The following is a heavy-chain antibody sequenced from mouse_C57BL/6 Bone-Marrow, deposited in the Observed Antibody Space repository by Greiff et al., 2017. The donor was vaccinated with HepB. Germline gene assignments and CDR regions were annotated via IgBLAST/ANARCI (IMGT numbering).Heavy chain of an antibody. D-gene: IGHD1-1*01. V-gene: IGHV1-72*01. Sequence: QVQLKQPGAELVKPGASVKLSCKASGYTFTSYWMHWVKQRPGRGLEWIGRIDPNSGGTKYNEKFKSKATLTVDKPSSTAYMQLSSLTSEDSAVYYCARDDYGSSWDCVAYRGDETLVTVSA. CDR2: IDPNSGGT. CDR1: GYTFTSYW. J-gene: IGHJ3*01. CDR3: ARDDYGSSWDCVAY.